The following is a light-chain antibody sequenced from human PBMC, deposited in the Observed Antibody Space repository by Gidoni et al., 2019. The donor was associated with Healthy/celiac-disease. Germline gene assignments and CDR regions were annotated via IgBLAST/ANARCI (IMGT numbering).Light chain of an antibody. Sequence: EIVLTQSPGTLSLSPGERATLSCRASQSVSSSYLAWYQQKPGQAPRRLIYCASSRATGIPDRFSGRWFGKDFTLTISRLEPEDFAVYYCQQSGTFGQGTKVEIK. CDR2: CAS. CDR3: QQSGT. V-gene: IGKV3-20*01. J-gene: IGKJ1*01. CDR1: QSVSSSY.